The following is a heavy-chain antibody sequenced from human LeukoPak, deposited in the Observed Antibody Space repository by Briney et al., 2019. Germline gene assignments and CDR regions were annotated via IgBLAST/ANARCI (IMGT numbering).Heavy chain of an antibody. CDR2: IYYSGST. Sequence: NASETLSLTCTVSGGSISSSSYYWGWIRQPPGKGLEWIGSIYYSGSTYYNPSLKSRVTMSVDTSKNQFSLKLSSVTAADTAVYYCARDRPRGYCSSTSCLNWFDPWGQGTLVTVSS. V-gene: IGHV4-39*07. D-gene: IGHD2-2*01. J-gene: IGHJ5*02. CDR3: ARDRPRGYCSSTSCLNWFDP. CDR1: GGSISSSSYY.